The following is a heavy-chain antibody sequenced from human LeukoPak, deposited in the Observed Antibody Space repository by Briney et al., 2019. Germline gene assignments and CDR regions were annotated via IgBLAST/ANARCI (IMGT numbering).Heavy chain of an antibody. Sequence: PGGSLRLSCAASGFTFSSYAMSWVRQAPGKGLEWVSAISGSGGSTYYADSVKGRFTISRDNSKNTLYLQMNSLRAEDTAVYYCAKDRRSSGWYGGVGDYWGQGTLVTVSS. CDR3: AKDRRSSGWYGGVGDY. CDR2: ISGSGGST. CDR1: GFTFSSYA. J-gene: IGHJ4*02. V-gene: IGHV3-23*01. D-gene: IGHD6-19*01.